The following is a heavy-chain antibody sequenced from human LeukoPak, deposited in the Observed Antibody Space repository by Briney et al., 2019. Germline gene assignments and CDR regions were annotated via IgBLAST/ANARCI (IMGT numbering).Heavy chain of an antibody. CDR2: ISGNGDST. J-gene: IGHJ5*02. V-gene: IGHV3-23*01. CDR1: GFTFSRND. D-gene: IGHD3-10*01. CDR3: AKLMVRGVISDNWFDP. Sequence: GGSLRLSCAASGFTFSRNDMIWARQVPGKGLEWVASISGNGDSTYYADSVKGRFTISRDNSKNTLYLQMNSLRAEDTAVYYCAKLMVRGVISDNWFDPWGQGTLVTVSS.